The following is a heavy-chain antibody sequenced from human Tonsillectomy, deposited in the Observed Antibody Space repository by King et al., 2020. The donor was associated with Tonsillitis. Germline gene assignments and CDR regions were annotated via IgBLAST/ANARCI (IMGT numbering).Heavy chain of an antibody. J-gene: IGHJ4*02. CDR3: SRQTSSVHDY. CDR2: IRSKVNNYAT. CDR1: GFTLSDSH. Sequence: VQLVESGGGLAQPGGSLKLSCAASGFTLSDSHMHWVRQASGKGLEWVGHIRSKVNNYATAYAESVKGRFSISRDDSNNMAYLQMNSLKTEDTAVYYCSRQTSSVHDYWGQGILVTVSS. D-gene: IGHD6-19*01. V-gene: IGHV3-73*02.